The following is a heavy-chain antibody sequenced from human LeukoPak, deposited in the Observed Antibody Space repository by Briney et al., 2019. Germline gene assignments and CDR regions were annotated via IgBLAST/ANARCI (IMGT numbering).Heavy chain of an antibody. D-gene: IGHD3-3*01. CDR3: ARRFVTIFGVADYDAFDI. Sequence: ASVKVSCKASGYTFTGYYMHWVRQAPGQGLEWMGWINPNSGGTNYAQKFQGRVTMTRDTSISTAYMELSRLRSDDTAVYYCARRFVTIFGVADYDAFDIWGQGTMVTVSS. J-gene: IGHJ3*02. V-gene: IGHV1-2*02. CDR2: INPNSGGT. CDR1: GYTFTGYY.